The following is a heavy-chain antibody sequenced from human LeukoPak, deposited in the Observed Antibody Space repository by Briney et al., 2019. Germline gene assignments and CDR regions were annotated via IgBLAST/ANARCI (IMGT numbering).Heavy chain of an antibody. CDR1: GGSISSYY. D-gene: IGHD6-6*01. CDR3: ARGDSSSSGLNY. V-gene: IGHV4-59*01. J-gene: IGHJ4*02. CDR2: IYYSGST. Sequence: SETLSLTCTVSGGSISSYYWSWIRQPPGKGLEWTGYIYYSGSTNYNPSLKSRVTISVDTSKNQFSLKLSSVTAADTAVYYCARGDSSSSGLNYWGQGTLVTVSS.